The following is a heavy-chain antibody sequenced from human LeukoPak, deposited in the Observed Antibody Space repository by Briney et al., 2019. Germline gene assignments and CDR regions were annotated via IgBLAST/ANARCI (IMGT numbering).Heavy chain of an antibody. V-gene: IGHV4-39*07. J-gene: IGHJ3*02. Sequence: PSETLSLTCTVSGGPISSSSYYWGWIRQPPGKGLEWIGSIYYSGSTYHNPSLKSQVTISVDTSKNQFSLKLSSVTAADTAVYYCARVNDFWSGYNKGDAFDIWGQGTMVTVSS. D-gene: IGHD3-3*01. CDR2: IYYSGST. CDR3: ARVNDFWSGYNKGDAFDI. CDR1: GGPISSSSYY.